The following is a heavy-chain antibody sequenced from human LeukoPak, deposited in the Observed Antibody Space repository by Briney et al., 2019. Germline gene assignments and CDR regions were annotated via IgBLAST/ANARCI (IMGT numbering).Heavy chain of an antibody. D-gene: IGHD3-10*01. CDR2: MNPNSGNT. CDR3: ARGSRGGYYYYYMDV. V-gene: IGHV1-8*01. J-gene: IGHJ6*03. CDR1: GYTFTSYD. Sequence: GASVKVSCKASGYTFTSYDINWVRQATGQGLEWMGWMNPNSGNTGYAQEFQGRVTMTRNTSISTAYMELSSLRSEDTAVYYCARGSRGGYYYYYMDVWGKGTTVTISS.